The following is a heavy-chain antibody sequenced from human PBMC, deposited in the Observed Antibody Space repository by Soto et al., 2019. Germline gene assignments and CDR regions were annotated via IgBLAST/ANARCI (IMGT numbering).Heavy chain of an antibody. Sequence: QVQLVQSGAEVKKPGSSVKVSCKASGGTFSSYAISWVRQAPGQGLEWMGGIIPIFGTANYAQKFQGRVTISADESTSTAYMELSSLRSEDTAVYYCARARNGYDWYYYYYGMDVWGQGTTVTVSS. CDR2: IIPIFGTA. J-gene: IGHJ6*02. CDR1: GGTFSSYA. CDR3: ARARNGYDWYYYYYGMDV. V-gene: IGHV1-69*01. D-gene: IGHD5-12*01.